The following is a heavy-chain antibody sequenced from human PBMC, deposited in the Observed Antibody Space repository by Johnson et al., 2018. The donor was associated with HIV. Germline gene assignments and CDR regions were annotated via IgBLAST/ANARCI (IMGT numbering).Heavy chain of an antibody. CDR1: GFTFSNYA. Sequence: QVQLVESGGDLVQPGRSLRLSCAASGFTFSNYALHWVRQAPGRGLEWVALISHDGSNKYYADSVKGRFTISRDNSKNTLYLQMNNLRPEDTAVYYCAKETRDSRSAFDVWGQGTLVTVSS. CDR3: AKETRDSRSAFDV. CDR2: ISHDGSNK. J-gene: IGHJ3*01. V-gene: IGHV3-30-3*01. D-gene: IGHD4-11*01.